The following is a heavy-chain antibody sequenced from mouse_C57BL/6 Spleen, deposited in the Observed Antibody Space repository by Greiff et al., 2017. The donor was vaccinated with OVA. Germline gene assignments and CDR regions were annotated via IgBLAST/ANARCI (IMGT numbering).Heavy chain of an antibody. CDR1: GYSITSGYY. D-gene: IGHD1-1*01. V-gene: IGHV3-6*01. CDR3: ARGDYNGGFAY. Sequence: EVQLQESGPGLVKPSQSLSLTCSVTGYSITSGYYWNWIRQFPGNKLEWMGYISYDGSNNYNPSLKNRISITRDTSKNQFFLKLNSVTTEDTATYYCARGDYNGGFAYWGQGTLVTVSA. J-gene: IGHJ3*01. CDR2: ISYDGSN.